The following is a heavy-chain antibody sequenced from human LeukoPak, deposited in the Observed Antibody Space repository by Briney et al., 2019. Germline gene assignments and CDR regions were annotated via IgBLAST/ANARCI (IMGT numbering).Heavy chain of an antibody. CDR2: IRNLAYGGAP. D-gene: IGHD1-26*01. CDR3: TSDTGSYLAYYGLDV. V-gene: IGHV3-49*04. Sequence: GGSLRLSCTASGFTFGDYAMSWVRQAPGKGLEWVGSIRNLAYGGAPEYAASVRGRFTISRDKYKSIAYLQMNSLKTEDTGIYYCTSDTGSYLAYYGLDVWGQGTTVTVSS. J-gene: IGHJ6*02. CDR1: GFTFGDYA.